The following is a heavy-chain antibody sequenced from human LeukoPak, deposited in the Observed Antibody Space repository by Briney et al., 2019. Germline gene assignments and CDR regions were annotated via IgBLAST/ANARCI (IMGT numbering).Heavy chain of an antibody. CDR1: GGSISDYS. V-gene: IGHV4-59*01. Sequence: SETLSLTCSVSGGSISDYSWSWIRQPPGKGLEWIGYIYYSGSTNYNPSLKSRVTISVDTSKNQFSLKLSSVTAADTAVYYCARGGGGNPGSFDYWGQGTLVTVSS. CDR2: IYYSGST. CDR3: ARGGGGNPGSFDY. D-gene: IGHD4-23*01. J-gene: IGHJ4*02.